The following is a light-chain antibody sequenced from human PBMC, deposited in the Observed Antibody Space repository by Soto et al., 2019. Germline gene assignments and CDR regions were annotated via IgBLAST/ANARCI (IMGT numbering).Light chain of an antibody. CDR1: QNVNKW. J-gene: IGKJ1*01. CDR2: AAS. V-gene: IGKV1-39*01. Sequence: DIQMTQSPSTLSASVGDRVTITCRASQNVNKWLAWFQQKPGKVPKLLIYAASSLQSGVPSRFSGSGSGTHFTLTISSLQPEDFATYYCQQSYSTPWTFGQGTKVDIK. CDR3: QQSYSTPWT.